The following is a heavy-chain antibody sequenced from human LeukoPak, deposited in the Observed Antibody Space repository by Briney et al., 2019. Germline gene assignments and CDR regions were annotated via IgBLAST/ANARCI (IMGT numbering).Heavy chain of an antibody. D-gene: IGHD3-22*01. CDR1: GGTFSSYA. CDR2: IIPIFGTA. V-gene: IGHV1-69*13. CDR3: ASGLVSSGYCFGY. J-gene: IGHJ4*02. Sequence: GASVKVSCKASGGTFSSYAISWVRQAPGQGLEWMGGIIPIFGTANYAQKFQGRVTITADESTSTAYMELSSLRSEDTAVYYCASGLVSSGYCFGYWGQGTLVTVSS.